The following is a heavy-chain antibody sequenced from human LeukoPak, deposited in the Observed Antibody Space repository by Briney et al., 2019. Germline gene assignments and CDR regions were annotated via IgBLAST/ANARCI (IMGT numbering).Heavy chain of an antibody. D-gene: IGHD5-12*01. Sequence: ASVKVSCKASGYTXTGYYMHRVRQAPGQGLEWMGWINPNSGGTNYAQKFQGRVTMTRDTSISTAYMELSRLRSNDTAVYYCSTRGYSGYDPIIDYWGQGTLVTVSS. J-gene: IGHJ4*02. V-gene: IGHV1-2*02. CDR1: GYTXTGYY. CDR2: INPNSGGT. CDR3: STRGYSGYDPIIDY.